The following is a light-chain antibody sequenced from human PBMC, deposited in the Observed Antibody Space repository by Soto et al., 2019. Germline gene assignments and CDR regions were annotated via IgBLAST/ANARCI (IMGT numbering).Light chain of an antibody. CDR1: QTVSSNY. J-gene: IGKJ5*01. V-gene: IGKV3-20*01. CDR2: GAS. CDR3: QQYTGPPTT. Sequence: EIVLTQFPGTLSLSPGEGATLSCRASQTVSSNYLAWCQQRPGQAPRLLIYGASTRAAGIPDRFSGSGSGTDFTLTITRLEPEDSAVYFCQQYTGPPTTFGQGTRLEIK.